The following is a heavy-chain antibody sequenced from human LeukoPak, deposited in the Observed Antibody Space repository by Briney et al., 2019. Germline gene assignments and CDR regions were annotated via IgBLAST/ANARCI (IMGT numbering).Heavy chain of an antibody. Sequence: GRSLRLSCAASGFTFSSYGMHWVRQAPGKGLEWVSVIYAGGSPFYADSVKGRFTISRDNSKNTVYLQMNSLRAEDTAVYYCARGRQCDYWGQGTLVTVSS. D-gene: IGHD1-26*01. J-gene: IGHJ4*02. CDR1: GFTFSSYG. CDR3: ARGRQCDY. CDR2: IYAGGSP. V-gene: IGHV3-NL1*01.